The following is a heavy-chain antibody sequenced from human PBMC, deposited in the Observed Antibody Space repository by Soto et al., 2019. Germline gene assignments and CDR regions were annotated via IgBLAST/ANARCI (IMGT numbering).Heavy chain of an antibody. CDR3: ARVAITLIRGLKVDFYSMDV. Sequence: QLVQSGGEVKEPGASVQVSCKASGYTFNNYGITWVRQAPGQGLEWLGWISVYNGNKNYAKKVQVRVSMTADTSTSTAHMELRSLQSDDTAVYFCARVAITLIRGLKVDFYSMDVWGQGNTVTVS. J-gene: IGHJ6*02. CDR2: ISVYNGNK. CDR1: GYTFNNYG. V-gene: IGHV1-18*01. D-gene: IGHD3-10*01.